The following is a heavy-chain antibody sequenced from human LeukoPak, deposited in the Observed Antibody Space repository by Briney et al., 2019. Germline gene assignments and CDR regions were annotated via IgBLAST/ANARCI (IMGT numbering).Heavy chain of an antibody. Sequence: PSETLSLTCTVSGGSISSGGYYWSWIRQHPGKGLEWIGYIYYSGSTYYNPSLKSRVTISVDTSKNQSSLKLSSVTAADTAVYYCARGGAYYDFWSGYYHSEYYFDYWGQGTLVTVSS. J-gene: IGHJ4*02. CDR2: IYYSGST. V-gene: IGHV4-31*03. CDR3: ARGGAYYDFWSGYYHSEYYFDY. D-gene: IGHD3-3*01. CDR1: GGSISSGGYY.